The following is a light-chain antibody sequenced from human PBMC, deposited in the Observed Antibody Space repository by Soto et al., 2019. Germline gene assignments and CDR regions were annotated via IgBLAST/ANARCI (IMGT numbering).Light chain of an antibody. CDR3: QQYGGLPRT. CDR2: AAS. V-gene: IGKV3-20*01. J-gene: IGKJ1*01. CDR1: QSVSMSS. Sequence: EIVLTQSPGTLSLSPGDRATLSCRASQSVSMSSLAWYQQKAGQAPRLLIYAASIRATGIPDRFSGSGSGTDFTLIISKLEPEDFAVYYCQQYGGLPRTFGQGTKVEIK.